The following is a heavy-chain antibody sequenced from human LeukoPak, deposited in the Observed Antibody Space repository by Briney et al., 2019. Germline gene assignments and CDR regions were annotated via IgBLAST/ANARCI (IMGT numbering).Heavy chain of an antibody. CDR3: ARGPPGGQFDP. CDR1: GGSFSGYY. Sequence: SETLSLTCAVYGGSFSGYYWSWIRQPPGKGLEWIGEINHSGSTNYNASLKSRVTISVDTSKNQFSLKLRSVTAADTAVYYCARGPPGGQFDPWGQGTLVTVSS. J-gene: IGHJ5*02. D-gene: IGHD3-10*01. CDR2: INHSGST. V-gene: IGHV4-34*01.